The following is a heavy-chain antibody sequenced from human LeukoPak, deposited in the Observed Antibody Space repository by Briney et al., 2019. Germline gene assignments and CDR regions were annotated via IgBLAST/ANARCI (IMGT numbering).Heavy chain of an antibody. D-gene: IGHD1-20*01. Sequence: SETLSLTCTVSGGSISSYYWSWIRQPPGKGLEWIGYIYYSGSTNYNPSLKSRVTISVDTSKNQFSLKLSSVTAADTAVYYCARGRTYNWNDVYAFDIWGQGTMVTVSS. J-gene: IGHJ3*02. CDR1: GGSISSYY. CDR3: ARGRTYNWNDVYAFDI. CDR2: IYYSGST. V-gene: IGHV4-59*01.